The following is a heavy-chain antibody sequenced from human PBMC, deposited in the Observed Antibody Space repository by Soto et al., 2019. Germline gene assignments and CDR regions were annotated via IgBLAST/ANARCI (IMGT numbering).Heavy chain of an antibody. CDR1: GGTFSSYA. Sequence: SVKVSCKASGGTFSSYAISWVRQAPGQGLEWTGGIIPIFGTANYAQKFQGRVTITADESTSTAYMELSSLRSEDTAVYYCATPEYSSSGMDVWGQGTTVTVSS. CDR2: IIPIFGTA. D-gene: IGHD6-6*01. V-gene: IGHV1-69*13. CDR3: ATPEYSSSGMDV. J-gene: IGHJ6*02.